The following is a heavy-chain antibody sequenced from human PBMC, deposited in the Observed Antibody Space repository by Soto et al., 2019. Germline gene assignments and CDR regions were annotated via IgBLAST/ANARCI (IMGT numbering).Heavy chain of an antibody. CDR3: ARMSPYFSSPR. V-gene: IGHV3-23*01. CDR1: GFTFSNYA. D-gene: IGHD6-6*01. J-gene: IGHJ4*02. CDR2: ISGSGGRS. Sequence: PGGSLRLSCAASGFTFSNYAMTWVRQGPGKGLEWVSGISGSGGRSYYADSVKGRFTISRDNSKSTLYLQMNSLRAEDTAVYYCARMSPYFSSPRWGQGTLVTVSS.